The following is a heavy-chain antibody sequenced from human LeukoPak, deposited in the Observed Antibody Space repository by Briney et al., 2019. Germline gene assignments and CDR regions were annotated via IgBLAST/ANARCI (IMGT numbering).Heavy chain of an antibody. D-gene: IGHD3-3*01. CDR2: IKQDGSEK. Sequence: GGSLRLSCAASGFTFSSYWMSWVRQAPGKGLEWVANIKQDGSEKYYVDSVKGRFTISRDNAKNSLYLQMNSLRAEDTAVYYCARESLSYYDFWSGYRGGWFDPWGQGTLVTVSS. CDR1: GFTFSSYW. J-gene: IGHJ5*02. CDR3: ARESLSYYDFWSGYRGGWFDP. V-gene: IGHV3-7*01.